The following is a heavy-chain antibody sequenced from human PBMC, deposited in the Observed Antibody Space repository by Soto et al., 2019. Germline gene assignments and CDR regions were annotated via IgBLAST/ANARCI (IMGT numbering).Heavy chain of an antibody. D-gene: IGHD4-17*01. J-gene: IGHJ4*02. V-gene: IGHV3-23*01. CDR2: ISGTGGNT. CDR1: GFTFSSFA. Sequence: GGALRLCCAASGFTFSSFAMSWVRQAPGRGLEWVSTISGTGGNTYYADSVKGRFTISRDNSKNTLYLQMNSLRAEDTAVYYCAKHIPTVNMKYYFDYWGQGTLVTVSS. CDR3: AKHIPTVNMKYYFDY.